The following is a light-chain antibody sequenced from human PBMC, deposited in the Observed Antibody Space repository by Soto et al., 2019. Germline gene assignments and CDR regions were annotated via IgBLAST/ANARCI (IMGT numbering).Light chain of an antibody. J-gene: IGLJ3*02. V-gene: IGLV1-44*01. Sequence: QLVLTQPPSASGTPGQRVTISCSGSSSNIGSNTVNWYQQLPGTAPKLLIYSNDQRPSGVPDRFSGSKSGTSASLAISGLQSEDEADYHCAAWDDSLNGNVFGGGTKLTVL. CDR3: AAWDDSLNGNV. CDR1: SSNIGSNT. CDR2: SND.